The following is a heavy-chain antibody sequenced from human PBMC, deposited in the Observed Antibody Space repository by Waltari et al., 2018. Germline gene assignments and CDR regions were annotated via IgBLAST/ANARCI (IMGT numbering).Heavy chain of an antibody. CDR1: GGSFSGYY. V-gene: IGHV4-34*01. CDR2: INHSGST. CDR3: ARASIAAAGTGIDY. J-gene: IGHJ4*02. Sequence: QVQLQQWGAGLLKPSETLSLTCAVYGGSFSGYYWSWIRQPPGKGLEWIGEINHSGSTNSNPSLKSRVTISVDTSKNQFSLKLSSVTAADTAVYYCARASIAAAGTGIDYWGQGTLVTVSS. D-gene: IGHD6-13*01.